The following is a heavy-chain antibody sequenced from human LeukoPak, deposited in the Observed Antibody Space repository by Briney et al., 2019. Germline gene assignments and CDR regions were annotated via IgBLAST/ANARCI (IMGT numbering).Heavy chain of an antibody. V-gene: IGHV4-34*01. Sequence: PSETLSLTCAVYGESFSGYYWTWIRQPPGKGLEWIGEINHSGSTNYNPSLKSRVTISVDTSKNQFSLKLSSVTAADTAVYYCARIRVGYCSGGSCHYGDYVDYYYYYMDVWGKGTTVTISS. CDR2: INHSGST. CDR3: ARIRVGYCSGGSCHYGDYVDYYYYYMDV. CDR1: GESFSGYY. D-gene: IGHD2-15*01. J-gene: IGHJ6*03.